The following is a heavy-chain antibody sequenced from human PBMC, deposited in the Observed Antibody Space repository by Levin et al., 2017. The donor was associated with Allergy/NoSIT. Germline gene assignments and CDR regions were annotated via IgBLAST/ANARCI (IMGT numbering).Heavy chain of an antibody. CDR3: ARDRGYSLAYYYGMDV. Sequence: ASVKVSCKASGYTFTSYGISWVRQAPGQGLEWMGWISAYNGNTNYAQKLQGRVTMTTDTSTSTAYMELRSLRSDDTAVYYCARDRGYSLAYYYGMDVWGQGTTVTVSS. J-gene: IGHJ6*02. CDR1: GYTFTSYG. V-gene: IGHV1-18*01. CDR2: ISAYNGNT. D-gene: IGHD5-18*01.